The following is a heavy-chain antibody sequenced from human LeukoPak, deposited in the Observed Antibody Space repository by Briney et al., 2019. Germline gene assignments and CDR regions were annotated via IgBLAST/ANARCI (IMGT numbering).Heavy chain of an antibody. Sequence: SETLSLTCTVSGGSISSSSYFWGWIRQPPGKGLEWIGRIYYRGSADYNPPLKSRVTISVDTSKNQFSLKLSSVTAADTAVYYCARCVYIVSTIGDGTNWFDPWGQGTLVTVSS. CDR3: ARCVYIVSTIGDGTNWFDP. D-gene: IGHD5/OR15-5a*01. V-gene: IGHV4-39*07. J-gene: IGHJ5*02. CDR2: IYYRGSA. CDR1: GGSISSSSYF.